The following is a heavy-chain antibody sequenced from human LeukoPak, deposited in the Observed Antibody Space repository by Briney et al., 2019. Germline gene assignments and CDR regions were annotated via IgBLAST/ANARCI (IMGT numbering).Heavy chain of an antibody. CDR1: GFTFKNYA. J-gene: IGHJ5*02. CDR3: AKEDSGGSYNWFDP. V-gene: IGHV3-23*01. CDR2: ISGDAVTS. D-gene: IGHD3-22*01. Sequence: GGSLRLSCAASGFTFKNYAMNWVRQSPGQGLEWVSTISGDAVTSWYADSVKGRFTVSRDNSKNIVFLQMNNLRAEDTAVYYCAKEDSGGSYNWFDPWGQGTLVTVSS.